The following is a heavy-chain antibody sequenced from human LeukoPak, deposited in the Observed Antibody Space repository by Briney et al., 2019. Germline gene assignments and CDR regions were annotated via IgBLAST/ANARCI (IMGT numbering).Heavy chain of an antibody. CDR3: ARALGATVTTPFDY. D-gene: IGHD4-17*01. J-gene: IGHJ4*02. Sequence: ASVKVSCKASGYTFTNYGISWVRQAPGQGLEWMGWISAYNGNTNYAQKLQGRVTMTTDTSTSTVYMELRSLRSDDTAVYYCARALGATVTTPFDYWGQGTLVTVSS. CDR2: ISAYNGNT. V-gene: IGHV1-18*01. CDR1: GYTFTNYG.